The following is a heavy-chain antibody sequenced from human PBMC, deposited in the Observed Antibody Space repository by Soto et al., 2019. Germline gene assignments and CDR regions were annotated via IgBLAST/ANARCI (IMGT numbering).Heavy chain of an antibody. CDR1: GGSISSYY. V-gene: IGHV4-4*07. CDR2: IYTSGST. D-gene: IGHD3-10*01. J-gene: IGHJ4*02. Sequence: SETLSLTCPVSGGSISSYYWSWIRPPAGKGLEWIGRIYTSGSTNYNPSLKSRVTMSVDTSKNQFSLKLSSVTAADTAVYYCARHMVRGVYYFDYWGQGTLVTVSS. CDR3: ARHMVRGVYYFDY.